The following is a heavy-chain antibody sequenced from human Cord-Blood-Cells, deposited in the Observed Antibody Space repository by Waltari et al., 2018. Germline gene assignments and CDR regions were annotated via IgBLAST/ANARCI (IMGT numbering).Heavy chain of an antibody. CDR3: ARGGRYCSSTSCYIGYYYYYMDV. V-gene: IGHV4-34*01. CDR1: GGSFSGYY. Sequence: QVQLQQWGAGLLKPSETLSLTCAVYGGSFSGYYWSWIRQPPGKGLEWIGEINHSGSTNYNPSLKSRVTISVDTSKNQFSLKLSSVTAADTAVYYCARGGRYCSSTSCYIGYYYYYMDVWGKGTTVTVSS. D-gene: IGHD2-2*02. J-gene: IGHJ6*03. CDR2: INHSGST.